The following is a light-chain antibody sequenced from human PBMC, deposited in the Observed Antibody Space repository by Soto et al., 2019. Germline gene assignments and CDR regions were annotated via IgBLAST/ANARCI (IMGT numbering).Light chain of an antibody. CDR1: QSISSY. CDR3: QLSYSTPRT. J-gene: IGKJ4*01. V-gene: IGKV1-39*01. CDR2: AAS. Sequence: DIQMTQSPSSLSASVGDRVTITCRASQSISSYLNWYQQKPGKAPKLLIYAASNLQSGVPSRFSGSGSGTDFTLTISSLQPEDFATYYCQLSYSTPRTFGGGTKVEIK.